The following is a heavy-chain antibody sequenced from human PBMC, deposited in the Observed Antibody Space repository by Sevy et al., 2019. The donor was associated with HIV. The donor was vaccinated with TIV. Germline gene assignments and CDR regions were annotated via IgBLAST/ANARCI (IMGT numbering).Heavy chain of an antibody. CDR3: AKDRYYYDSSGYSVFDY. CDR1: GFTFNSYG. D-gene: IGHD3-22*01. J-gene: IGHJ4*02. Sequence: GGCLRLSCAASGFTFNSYGMLWVRQAPGKGLEWVAVISYDGSNKYYADSVKGRFTISRDNSKNTLYLQINSLRAEDTAVYYCAKDRYYYDSSGYSVFDYWGQGTLVTVSS. V-gene: IGHV3-30*18. CDR2: ISYDGSNK.